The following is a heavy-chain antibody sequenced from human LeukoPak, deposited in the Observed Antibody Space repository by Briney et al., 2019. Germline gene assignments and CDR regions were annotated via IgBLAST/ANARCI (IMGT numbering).Heavy chain of an antibody. J-gene: IGHJ6*02. D-gene: IGHD3-10*01. V-gene: IGHV3-23*01. CDR1: GFTFTSHA. CDR2: ISGSGGRT. CDR3: ARDNGLLWFGELLSGPDYGMDV. Sequence: PGGSLRLSCAASGFTFTSHALNWVRQAPGKGLEWVSGISGSGGRTYYADSVKGRFTISRDNAKNSLYLQMNSLRAEDTALHHCARDNGLLWFGELLSGPDYGMDVWGQGTTVTVSS.